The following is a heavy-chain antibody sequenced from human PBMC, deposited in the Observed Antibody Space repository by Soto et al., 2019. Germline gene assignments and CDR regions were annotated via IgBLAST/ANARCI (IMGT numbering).Heavy chain of an antibody. CDR1: GYTLTRFY. CDR3: ARGPDDSDVPRWDY. D-gene: IGHD4-17*01. V-gene: IGHV1-46*01. CDR2: INTRGGTT. Sequence: QVQLVQSGAEVRKPGASVRLSCKASGYTLTRFYLHWVRQAPGQGLEWMGIINTRGGTTAYAQKFRGRLTVTRDTSTGTVYMELSNLRSEDTAIYYCARGPDDSDVPRWDYWGQGTRVTVSS. J-gene: IGHJ4*02.